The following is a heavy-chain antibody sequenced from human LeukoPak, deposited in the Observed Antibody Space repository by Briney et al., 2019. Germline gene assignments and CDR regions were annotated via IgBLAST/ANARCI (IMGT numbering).Heavy chain of an antibody. V-gene: IGHV1-2*02. J-gene: IGHJ3*02. Sequence: ASVKVSCKASGYTFTDYYIHWVRQAPGQGLEWMGWVNPNSDGTYYAQKFQSRVTMTGDTSITTVYMELSRLTSDDTAVYYCAREGIAEATDAFDIWGRGTIVTVSS. CDR1: GYTFTDYY. D-gene: IGHD6-13*01. CDR3: AREGIAEATDAFDI. CDR2: VNPNSDGT.